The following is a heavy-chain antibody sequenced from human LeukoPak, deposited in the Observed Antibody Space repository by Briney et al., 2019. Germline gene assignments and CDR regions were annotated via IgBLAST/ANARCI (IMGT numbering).Heavy chain of an antibody. Sequence: PSETLSLTCAVYGGSFSGYYWSWIRQPPGKGLEWIGEINHSGSTNYNPSLKSRVTISVDTSKNQFSLKLSSVTAADTAVYYCARRDCTNGVCYAYYFDYWGQGTLVTVSS. J-gene: IGHJ4*02. CDR2: INHSGST. CDR3: ARRDCTNGVCYAYYFDY. V-gene: IGHV4-34*01. CDR1: GGSFSGYY. D-gene: IGHD2-8*01.